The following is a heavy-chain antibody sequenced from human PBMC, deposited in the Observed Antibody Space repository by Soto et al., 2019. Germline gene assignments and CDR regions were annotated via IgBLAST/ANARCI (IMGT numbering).Heavy chain of an antibody. D-gene: IGHD6-19*01. CDR3: AHSAPLSSGWYFFDY. CDR1: GFSLSTSGVG. CDR2: ICWDDDK. V-gene: IGHV2-5*02. Sequence: QITLKESGPTLVKPTQTLTLTCTFSGFSLSTSGVGVGWIRQPPGKALEWLALICWDDDKRYSPSLKSRLTITKDTSKNQVVLTMTNMDPVDTATYYCAHSAPLSSGWYFFDYWGQGTLVTVSS. J-gene: IGHJ4*02.